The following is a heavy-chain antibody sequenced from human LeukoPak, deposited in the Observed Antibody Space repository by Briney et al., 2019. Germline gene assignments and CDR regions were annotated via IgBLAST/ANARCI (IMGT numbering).Heavy chain of an antibody. J-gene: IGHJ4*02. CDR3: ARDEVRAHFDY. CDR1: GFTFSGYS. V-gene: IGHV3-21*01. CDR2: ISSSSRYI. D-gene: IGHD4/OR15-4a*01. Sequence: VGSLRLSCAASGFTFSGYSLTWVRQAPGKGLEWVSSISSSSRYIYYADSVKGRFTISRDNAKNSLYLQMNSLRAEDTAVYYCARDEVRAHFDYWGQGTRVTVSS.